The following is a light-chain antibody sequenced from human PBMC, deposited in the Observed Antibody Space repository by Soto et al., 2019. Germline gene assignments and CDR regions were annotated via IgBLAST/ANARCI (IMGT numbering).Light chain of an antibody. Sequence: EFVLTQSPVSLSLSPCEIATLSCRSSESPSSSYFAWYQQKPGQAPRLLIYGVSSRATGIPDRFSGSGSGTDFTLTISRLEPEDFAVYFCQQYAGPPTTFGQGTRLEIK. V-gene: IGKV3-20*01. CDR2: GVS. CDR1: ESPSSSY. J-gene: IGKJ5*01. CDR3: QQYAGPPTT.